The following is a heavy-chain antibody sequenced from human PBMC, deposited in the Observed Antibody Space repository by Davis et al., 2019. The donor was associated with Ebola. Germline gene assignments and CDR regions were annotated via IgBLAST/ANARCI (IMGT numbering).Heavy chain of an antibody. CDR2: INTRGDAR. V-gene: IGHV3-48*02. CDR1: RFTFAIYA. D-gene: IGHD3-16*02. CDR3: ARDYLFAFDS. J-gene: IGHJ4*02. Sequence: GESLKISCAASRFTFAIYAMNWVRQAPGKGLEWIAHINTRGDARVYADSVKGRFTISRDDATNSLSLQMDALKYEDTAVYYCARDYLFAFDSWGQGTPVTVSS.